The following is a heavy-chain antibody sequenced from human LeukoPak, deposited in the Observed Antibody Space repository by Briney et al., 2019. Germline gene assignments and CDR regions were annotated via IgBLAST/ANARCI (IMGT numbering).Heavy chain of an antibody. Sequence: PSETLSLTCTVSGDSISNGVKYWSWIREHPGRGLEWIGYIYHSGRSYYNPSLKSRITMSVDTSKNQFSLNLSSVTAADTAVYYCARDNWNDFIPSADAFDIWGQGTMVTVSS. CDR2: IYHSGRS. CDR3: ARDNWNDFIPSADAFDI. D-gene: IGHD1-1*01. V-gene: IGHV4-31*03. J-gene: IGHJ3*02. CDR1: GDSISNGVKY.